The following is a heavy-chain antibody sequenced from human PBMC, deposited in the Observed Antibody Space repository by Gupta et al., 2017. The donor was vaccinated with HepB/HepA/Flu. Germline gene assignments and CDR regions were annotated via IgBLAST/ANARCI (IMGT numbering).Heavy chain of an antibody. CDR3: ATRGGVIWFGEALGY. J-gene: IGHJ4*02. V-gene: IGHV1-24*01. D-gene: IGHD3-10*01. Sequence: QVQLVQSGAEVKKPGASVKVSCKVSGYTLIDLSMNWVRKAPGKGLEWMGGFDPEDGETIYAQKFQGRVTMTEDTSTDTAYMDLSSLRSEDTAVYYCATRGGVIWFGEALGYWGQGTLVTVSS. CDR1: GYTLIDLS. CDR2: FDPEDGET.